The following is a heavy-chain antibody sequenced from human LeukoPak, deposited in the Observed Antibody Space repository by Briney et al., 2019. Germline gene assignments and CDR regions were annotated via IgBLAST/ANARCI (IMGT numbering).Heavy chain of an antibody. CDR2: IYYSGST. CDR3: ARHPQLADAFDI. D-gene: IGHD6-13*01. J-gene: IGHJ3*02. CDR1: GGSISSSSYY. V-gene: IGHV4-39*07. Sequence: SETLSLTCTVSGGSISSSSYYWGWIRQPPGKGLEWIGSIYYSGSTYYNPSLKSRVTISVDTSKNQFSLKLSSVTAADTAVYYCARHPQLADAFDIWGQGTMVTVSS.